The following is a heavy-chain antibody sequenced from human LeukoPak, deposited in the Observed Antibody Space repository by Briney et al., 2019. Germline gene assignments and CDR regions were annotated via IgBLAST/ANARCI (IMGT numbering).Heavy chain of an antibody. CDR3: IYRPGRGIPAAH. J-gene: IGHJ4*02. D-gene: IGHD2-21*01. Sequence: SGPTLVNPTQTLTLTCTFSGFSFSTGTVGVSWIRQPPGKAQEGLALIYWDDDKRYSPFLKSRLIITKDTSENRVVLTMTNMDPVDTATYYCIYRPGRGIPAAHWGQGTLVTVSA. CDR1: GFSFSTGTVG. CDR2: IYWDDDK. V-gene: IGHV2-5*02.